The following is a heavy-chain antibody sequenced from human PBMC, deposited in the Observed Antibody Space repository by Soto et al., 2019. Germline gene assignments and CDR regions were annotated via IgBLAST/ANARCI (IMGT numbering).Heavy chain of an antibody. CDR2: IIPIFGTA. CDR3: ALPDDYCGGDCYRYGMDV. Sequence: QVQLAQSGAEVKKPGSSVKVSCKASGGTFSSYAISWVRQAPGQGLEWMGGIIPIFGTANYAQKFQGRVTITADESTSTAYMELSSLRSEDTAVYYCALPDDYCGGDCYRYGMDVWGQGTTVTVSS. V-gene: IGHV1-69*01. D-gene: IGHD2-21*01. CDR1: GGTFSSYA. J-gene: IGHJ6*02.